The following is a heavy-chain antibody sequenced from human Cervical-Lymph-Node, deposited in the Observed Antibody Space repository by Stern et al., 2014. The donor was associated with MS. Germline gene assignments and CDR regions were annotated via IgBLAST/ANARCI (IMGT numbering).Heavy chain of an antibody. Sequence: EQLEESGTEVKTPGASMKVSCKASGYTFTSYYLHWVRQAPGQGFEWMALINPFDGSTTYAQKFQGRVTMTRDTSMSTVFMELNSLRFEDTGMYYCARALSSGFDYWGQGTLVTVSS. CDR3: ARALSSGFDY. CDR1: GYTFTSYY. V-gene: IGHV1-46*01. CDR2: INPFDGST. J-gene: IGHJ4*02. D-gene: IGHD6-19*01.